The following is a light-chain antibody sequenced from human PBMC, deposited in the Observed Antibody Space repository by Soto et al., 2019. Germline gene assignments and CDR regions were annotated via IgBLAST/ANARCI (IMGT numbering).Light chain of an antibody. CDR2: RNN. J-gene: IGLJ2*01. CDR3: AAWDDSLSGRDVV. CDR1: SSNIGSNY. V-gene: IGLV1-47*01. Sequence: QSVLTQPPSASGTPGQRVTISCSGSSSNIGSNYVYWYQQLPGPAPKLLIYRNNQRPSGVPDRFSGSKSGTSASLAISGLRSEDEADYYCAAWDDSLSGRDVVFGGGTKVTVL.